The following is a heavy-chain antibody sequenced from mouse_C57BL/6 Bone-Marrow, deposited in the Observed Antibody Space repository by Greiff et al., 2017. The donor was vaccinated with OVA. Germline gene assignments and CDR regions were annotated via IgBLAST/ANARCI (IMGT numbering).Heavy chain of an antibody. CDR1: GYTFTSYW. Sequence: QVQLQQPGAELVKPGASVKLSCKASGYTFTSYWMHWVKQRPGQGLEWIGMIHPNSGSTNYNEKFKSKATLTVDKSSSTAYMQLSSLTSEDSAVYYCAREGSYCYGSSYVDYWGQGTTLTVSS. CDR3: AREGSYCYGSSYVDY. V-gene: IGHV1-64*01. J-gene: IGHJ2*01. D-gene: IGHD1-1*01. CDR2: IHPNSGST.